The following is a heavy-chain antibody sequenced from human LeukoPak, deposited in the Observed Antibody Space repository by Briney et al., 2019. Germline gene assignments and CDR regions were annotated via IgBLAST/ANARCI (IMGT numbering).Heavy chain of an antibody. CDR3: QMAVAAQNAFDI. CDR1: GYSFSSYA. CDR2: LSSSGGST. J-gene: IGHJ3*02. Sequence: GGSLRLSCAASGYSFSSYAMNWVRQAPGKGLEWVSALSSSGGSTYYADSVKGRFTISRDNSKNTLYLQMNSLRAEDSAVYYCQMAVAAQNAFDIWGQGTMVTVSS. D-gene: IGHD6-19*01. V-gene: IGHV3-23*01.